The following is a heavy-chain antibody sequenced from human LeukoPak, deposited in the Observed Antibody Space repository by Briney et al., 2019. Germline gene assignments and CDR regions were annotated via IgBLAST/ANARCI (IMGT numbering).Heavy chain of an antibody. V-gene: IGHV3-23*01. D-gene: IGHD6-19*01. Sequence: GGSLRLSCAASGFSFDNRAMSWLRQAPGKGLEWVSTITGSGTTTYYADSVKGRFTISRDNAKNSLYLQMSSLRAEDTAVYYCARGYSSGLYQAEYFQHWGQGTLVTVSS. CDR1: GFSFDNRA. CDR3: ARGYSSGLYQAEYFQH. CDR2: ITGSGTTT. J-gene: IGHJ1*01.